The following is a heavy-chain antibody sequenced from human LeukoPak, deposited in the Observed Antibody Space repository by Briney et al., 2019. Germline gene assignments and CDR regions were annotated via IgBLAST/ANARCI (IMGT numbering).Heavy chain of an antibody. CDR2: IIPILGIA. J-gene: IGHJ4*02. CDR3: ARLVYGDYSRGFDY. CDR1: GGTFSSYA. Sequence: SVKVSCKASGGTFSSYAISWVRQAPGQGLEWMGRIIPILGIANCAQKFQGRVTITADKSTSTAYMELSSLRSEDTAVYYCARLVYGDYSRGFDYWGQGTLVTVSS. V-gene: IGHV1-69*04. D-gene: IGHD4-17*01.